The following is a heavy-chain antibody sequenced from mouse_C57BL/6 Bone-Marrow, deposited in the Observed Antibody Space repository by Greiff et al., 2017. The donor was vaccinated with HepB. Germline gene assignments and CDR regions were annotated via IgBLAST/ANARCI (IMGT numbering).Heavy chain of an antibody. Sequence: EVQLQQSGPELVKPGASVKISCKASGYKFTDYYMNWVKQSHGKSLEWIGDINPNNGGTSYNQKFKGKATLTVDKSSSTAYMELRSLTSEDSAVYYCVYYDYARAYWGQGTLVTVSA. CDR2: INPNNGGT. D-gene: IGHD2-4*01. V-gene: IGHV1-26*01. J-gene: IGHJ3*01. CDR3: VYYDYARAY. CDR1: GYKFTDYY.